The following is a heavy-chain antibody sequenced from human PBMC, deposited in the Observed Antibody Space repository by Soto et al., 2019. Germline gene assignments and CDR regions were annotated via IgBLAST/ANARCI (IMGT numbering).Heavy chain of an antibody. CDR3: AKGGGETGYFDY. D-gene: IGHD3-16*01. CDR1: GFTFSSYA. Sequence: GESLKISCAASGFTFSSYAMSWVRQAPGKGLEWVSAISGSGGSTYYADSVKGRFTISRDNSKNTLYLQMNSLRAEDTAVYYCAKGGGETGYFDYWGQGTLVTVSS. V-gene: IGHV3-23*01. J-gene: IGHJ4*02. CDR2: ISGSGGST.